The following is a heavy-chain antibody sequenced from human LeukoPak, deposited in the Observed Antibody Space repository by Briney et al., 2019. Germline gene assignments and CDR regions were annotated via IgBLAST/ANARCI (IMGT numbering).Heavy chain of an antibody. CDR1: GFTFSSYS. J-gene: IGHJ4*02. CDR2: IRYDGINE. CDR3: AKDRGVFGVAYSLDY. Sequence: PGRSLRLSCAASGFTFSSYSMHWVRQAPGKGLEWVSYIRYDGINEYYADSVRGRFTISRDISKKTLYLQMNSLRAEDTAVYYCAKDRGVFGVAYSLDYWGQGSLVTVSS. D-gene: IGHD3-3*01. V-gene: IGHV3-30*02.